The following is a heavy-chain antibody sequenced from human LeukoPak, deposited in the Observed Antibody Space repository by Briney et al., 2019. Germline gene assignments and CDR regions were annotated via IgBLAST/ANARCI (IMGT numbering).Heavy chain of an antibody. CDR3: ARLVGLSTTASY. J-gene: IGHJ4*02. CDR2: INPTSGGT. CDR1: GYTFIGYY. Sequence: ASVKVSCKASGYTFIGYYLHWVRQAPGQGLEWMGWINPTSGGTSYAQKFQDRVTMTRDTSINTAYLELSRLTSDDTAVYYCARLVGLSTTASYWGQGTLVIVSS. D-gene: IGHD5/OR15-5a*01. V-gene: IGHV1-2*02.